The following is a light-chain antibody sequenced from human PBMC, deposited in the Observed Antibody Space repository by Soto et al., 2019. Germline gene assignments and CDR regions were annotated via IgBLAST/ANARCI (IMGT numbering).Light chain of an antibody. CDR3: SSFSAGNTLI. J-gene: IGLJ2*01. V-gene: IGLV2-14*03. Sequence: QSALTQPASVSGSPGQSISISCTGASSDIGAYNFVYWYQQHPGKAPRLIIFDVTNRPAGVSNRFSGSKSGNAASLTVSGLQPEDGADYFCSSFSAGNTLIFGGGTKLTVL. CDR2: DVT. CDR1: SSDIGAYNF.